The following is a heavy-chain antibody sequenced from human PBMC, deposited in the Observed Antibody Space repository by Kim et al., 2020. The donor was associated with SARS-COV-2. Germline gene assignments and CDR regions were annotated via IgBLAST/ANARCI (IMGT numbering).Heavy chain of an antibody. CDR3: AGMDY. CDR2: IPILGIA. V-gene: IGHV1-69*02. Sequence: IPILGIANYAQKCQGRVTITADKSTSTAYMELSSLRSEDTAVYYCAGMDYWGQGTLVTVSS. J-gene: IGHJ4*02.